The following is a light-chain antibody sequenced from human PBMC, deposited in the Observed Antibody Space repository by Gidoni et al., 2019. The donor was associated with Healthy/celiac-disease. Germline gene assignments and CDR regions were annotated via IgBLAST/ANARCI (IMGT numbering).Light chain of an antibody. CDR2: GNS. Sequence: QSVLTQPPSVSGAPGQRVTISCPGSSSNIGAGYAVHWDQQLPGTAPKLLIYGNSNRPSGVPDRFSGSKSDTSASLAITGLQAEDEADYYCQSYDSSLSGSWVFGGGTKLTGL. CDR3: QSYDSSLSGSWV. CDR1: SSNIGAGYA. J-gene: IGLJ3*02. V-gene: IGLV1-40*01.